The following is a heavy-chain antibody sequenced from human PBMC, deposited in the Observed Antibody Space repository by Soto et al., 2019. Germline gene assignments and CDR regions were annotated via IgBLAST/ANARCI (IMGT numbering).Heavy chain of an antibody. Sequence: SETLSLTCTVSGGSISSGSHYWGWIRQPPGKGLEWIGFIYYSGSTYYNPSLKSRVTISVDTPKNQCSLKLSSVTAADTAIYYCASAPSAAEAGSIYFKHWGQGTVVTVS. J-gene: IGHJ1*01. CDR3: ASAPSAAEAGSIYFKH. V-gene: IGHV4-39*01. D-gene: IGHD6-13*01. CDR1: GGSISSGSHY. CDR2: IYYSGST.